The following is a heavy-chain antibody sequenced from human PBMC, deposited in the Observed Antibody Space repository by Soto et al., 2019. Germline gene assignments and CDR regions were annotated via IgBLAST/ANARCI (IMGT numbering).Heavy chain of an antibody. V-gene: IGHV1-69*08. J-gene: IGHJ6*02. CDR3: AREVGYVIEHGWKAYYGMDV. D-gene: IGHD2-8*02. CDR1: GGTFSSYT. CDR2: IIPILGIA. Sequence: QVQLVQSGAEVKKPGSSVKVSCKASGGTFSSYTISWVRQAPGQGLEWMGRIIPILGIANYAQKFQGRVTITADKSTSTAYMELSSLRSEDTAVYYCAREVGYVIEHGWKAYYGMDVWGQGTTVTVSS.